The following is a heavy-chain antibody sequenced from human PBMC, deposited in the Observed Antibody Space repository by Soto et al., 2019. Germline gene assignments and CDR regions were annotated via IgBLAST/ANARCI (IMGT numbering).Heavy chain of an antibody. CDR1: GFPFSFYG. D-gene: IGHD3-3*02. Sequence: GGSLRLSCAVSGFPFSFYGFHWVRQSPGKGLEWLGVIVSDGSAIYHADSLEGRFFISRDNSKDILYLQMKSLRVEDTAVYYCASDDAFDNENGFDMWGQGTMATVSS. CDR2: IVSDGSAI. CDR3: ASDDAFDNENGFDM. V-gene: IGHV3-33*01. J-gene: IGHJ3*02.